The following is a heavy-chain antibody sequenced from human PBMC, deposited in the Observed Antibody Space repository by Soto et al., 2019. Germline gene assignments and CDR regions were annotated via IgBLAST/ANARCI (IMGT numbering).Heavy chain of an antibody. CDR2: INPSGGST. J-gene: IGHJ6*02. D-gene: IGHD6-13*01. V-gene: IGHV1-46*01. CDR3: ARVGQIAAAGIYYGMDV. Sequence: QVQLVQSGAEVKKPGASVKVSCKASGYTFTSYYMHWVRQAPGQGLEWMGIINPSGGSTSYAQKFQGRVTMTRDTSTSTVYMELSSLRSEDTTVYYCARVGQIAAAGIYYGMDVWGQGTTVTVSS. CDR1: GYTFTSYY.